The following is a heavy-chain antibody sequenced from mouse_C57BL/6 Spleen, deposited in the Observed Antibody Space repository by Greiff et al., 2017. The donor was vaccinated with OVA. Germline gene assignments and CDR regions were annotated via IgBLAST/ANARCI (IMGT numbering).Heavy chain of an antibody. J-gene: IGHJ3*01. CDR3: ARFSGSFAY. Sequence: QVHVKQPGAELVKPGASVKLSCKASGYTFTSYWMHWVKQRPGQGLEWIGMIHPNSGSTNYNEKFKSKATLTVDKSSSTAYMQLSSLTSEDSAVYYCARFSGSFAYWGQGTLVTVSA. D-gene: IGHD3-2*02. CDR1: GYTFTSYW. CDR2: IHPNSGST. V-gene: IGHV1-64*01.